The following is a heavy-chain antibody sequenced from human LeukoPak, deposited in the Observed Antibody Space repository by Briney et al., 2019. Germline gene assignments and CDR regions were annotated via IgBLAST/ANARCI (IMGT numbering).Heavy chain of an antibody. CDR3: ARFHSSSWYKGVKYYFDY. J-gene: IGHJ4*02. D-gene: IGHD6-13*01. Sequence: SVKVSCKASGYTFTSYYMHWVRQAPGQGLEWMGRIIPILGIANYAQKFQGRVTITADKSTSTAYMELSSLRSEDTAVYYCARFHSSSWYKGVKYYFDYWGQGTLVTVSS. V-gene: IGHV1-69*02. CDR2: IIPILGIA. CDR1: GYTFTSYY.